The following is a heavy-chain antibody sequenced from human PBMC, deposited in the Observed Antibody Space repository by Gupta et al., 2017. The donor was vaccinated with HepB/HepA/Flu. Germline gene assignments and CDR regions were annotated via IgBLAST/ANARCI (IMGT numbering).Heavy chain of an antibody. CDR1: GFSFNNYN. V-gene: IGHV3-48*02. J-gene: IGHJ4*02. CDR2: ISSNSDTI. CDR3: ARGSTSCYECGQY. Sequence: EVQLVESGGGLVQPGESLRLSCAASGFSFNNYNMIWVRQAPGKGLEWVSYISSNSDTIFYADSVKGRFTISRDNAKNSLYLQMNSLRDEDTAVYYCARGSTSCYECGQYWGQGTLVIVSS. D-gene: IGHD2-2*01.